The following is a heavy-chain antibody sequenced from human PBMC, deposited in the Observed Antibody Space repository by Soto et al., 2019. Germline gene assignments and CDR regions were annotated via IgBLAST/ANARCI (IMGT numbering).Heavy chain of an antibody. Sequence: ASVKVSCKASGYTFTGYYMHWVRQAPGQGLEWMGWINPNSGGTNYAQKFQGWVTMTRDTSISTAYMELSRLRSDDTAVYYCARDMVDTAMVTGFDYWGQGTLVTVPQ. D-gene: IGHD5-18*01. CDR3: ARDMVDTAMVTGFDY. CDR2: INPNSGGT. J-gene: IGHJ4*02. V-gene: IGHV1-2*04. CDR1: GYTFTGYY.